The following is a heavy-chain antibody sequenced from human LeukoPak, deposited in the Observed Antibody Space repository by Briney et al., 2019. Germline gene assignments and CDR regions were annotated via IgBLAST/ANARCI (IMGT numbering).Heavy chain of an antibody. CDR2: MNPNSGNT. J-gene: IGHJ4*02. CDR3: ARVETPRGYSSYDLDY. CDR1: GYTFTSYD. Sequence: ASVKVSCKASGYTFTSYDINWVRQATGQGLEWMGWMNPNSGNTGYAQKFQGRVTMTRNTSISTAYMELSSLRSEDTAVYYCARVETPRGYSSYDLDYWGQGTLVTVSS. V-gene: IGHV1-8*01. D-gene: IGHD5-12*01.